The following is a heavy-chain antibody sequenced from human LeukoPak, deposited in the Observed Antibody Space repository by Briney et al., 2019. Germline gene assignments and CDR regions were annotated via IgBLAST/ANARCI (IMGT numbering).Heavy chain of an antibody. V-gene: IGHV6-1*01. CDR3: ARDRSWFDP. CDR1: NSAA. Sequence: NSAAWNWIRQAPSKGLEWLGSTYYRSQFYNDSAVSLKSRITINPDTSKNQFSLQLNSVTPEDTAVYYCARDRSWFDPWGQGTLVTVSS. J-gene: IGHJ5*02. CDR2: TYYRSQFYN.